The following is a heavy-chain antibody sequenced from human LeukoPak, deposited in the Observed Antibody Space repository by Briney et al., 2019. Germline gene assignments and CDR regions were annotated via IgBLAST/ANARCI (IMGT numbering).Heavy chain of an antibody. J-gene: IGHJ4*02. CDR1: GGTFSSYA. CDR3: ARGHSGYDWMGDY. CDR2: IIPIFGTA. D-gene: IGHD5-12*01. Sequence: SVKVSCKASGGTFSSYAISWVRQAPGQGLEWMGGIIPIFGTANYAQKFQGRVTITTDESTSTAYMELSSLRSEDTAVHYCARGHSGYDWMGDYWGQGTLVTVSS. V-gene: IGHV1-69*05.